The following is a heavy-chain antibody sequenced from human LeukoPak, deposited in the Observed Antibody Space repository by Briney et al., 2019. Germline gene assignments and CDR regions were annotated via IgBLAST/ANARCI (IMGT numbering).Heavy chain of an antibody. D-gene: IGHD1-26*01. CDR2: INPNSGGT. J-gene: IGHJ4*02. Sequence: ASVKVSCKASGYTFTGYYMHWVRQAPGQGLEWMGWINPNSGGTNYAQKFQGRVTMTRDTSISTAYMELSRLRSDDTAVYYCARAVGPRGGFDYWGQGTLVTVSS. CDR1: GYTFTGYY. V-gene: IGHV1-2*02. CDR3: ARAVGPRGGFDY.